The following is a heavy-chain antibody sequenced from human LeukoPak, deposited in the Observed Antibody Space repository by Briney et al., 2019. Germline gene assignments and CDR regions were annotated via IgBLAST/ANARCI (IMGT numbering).Heavy chain of an antibody. D-gene: IGHD1-26*01. CDR1: GGSLSSYY. CDR3: AREGEMTWAGATL. CDR2: IYYSGST. J-gene: IGHJ4*02. Sequence: SETLSLTCTVSGGSLSSYYWSWLREPPGKGLEWVGYIYYSGSTHYNPSLTRRVTISVDRSKNQFSLKLSSVTAADTAVYYCAREGEMTWAGATLWGQGTLVTVSS. V-gene: IGHV4-59*01.